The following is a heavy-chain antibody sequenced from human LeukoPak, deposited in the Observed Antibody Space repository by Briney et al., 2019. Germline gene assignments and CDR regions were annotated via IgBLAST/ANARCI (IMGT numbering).Heavy chain of an antibody. V-gene: IGHV3-7*01. J-gene: IGHJ4*02. CDR3: AKGYTTNWDRHFDY. CDR2: IKQDGSEK. CDR1: GFTFNNYW. D-gene: IGHD1-1*01. Sequence: PGGSLRLSCAASGFTFNNYWMNWVRQAPGKGLEWVANIKQDGSEKYYVDSVKGRFTISRDNAKNSLFLQMDSLRDDDPAIYYWAKGYTTNWDRHFDYWGQGSLVTVSS.